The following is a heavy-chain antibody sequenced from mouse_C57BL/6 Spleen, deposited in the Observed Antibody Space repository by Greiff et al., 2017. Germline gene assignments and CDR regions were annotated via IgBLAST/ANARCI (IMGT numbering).Heavy chain of an antibody. J-gene: IGHJ2*01. Sequence: EVQLQESGPGLVKPSQSLSLTCSVTGYSITSGYYWNWIRQFPGNKLEWMGYISYDGSNNYNPSLKNRISITRDTSKNQFFLKLNSVTTEDTATYYCARDHGSSYVFDYWGQGTTLTVSS. V-gene: IGHV3-6*01. CDR2: ISYDGSN. D-gene: IGHD1-1*01. CDR1: GYSITSGYY. CDR3: ARDHGSSYVFDY.